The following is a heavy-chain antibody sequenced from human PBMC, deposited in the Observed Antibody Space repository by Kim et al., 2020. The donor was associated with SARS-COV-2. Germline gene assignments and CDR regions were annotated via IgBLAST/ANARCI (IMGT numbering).Heavy chain of an antibody. J-gene: IGHJ6*02. CDR3: ARDLALEYSYGMDV. Sequence: YGNSLRGRFTLSRDNTKNTLYLQMNSLGAEDTAVYYWARDLALEYSYGMDVWGRGTTVTVSS. V-gene: IGHV3-33*01. D-gene: IGHD3-3*01.